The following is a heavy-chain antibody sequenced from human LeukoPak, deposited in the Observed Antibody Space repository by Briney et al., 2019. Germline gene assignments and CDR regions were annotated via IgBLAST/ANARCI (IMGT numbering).Heavy chain of an antibody. Sequence: GGSLRLSCEVSGLTFSTYWMTWVRQAPGKGLEWVASINQIGREKYYVDSVKGRFTISRDNAKDSLYLQMNSLRDEDTAVYYCARSLGDDWGQGTLVTVSS. CDR3: ARSLGDD. J-gene: IGHJ4*02. CDR2: INQIGREK. CDR1: GLTFSTYW. V-gene: IGHV3-7*01. D-gene: IGHD3-16*01.